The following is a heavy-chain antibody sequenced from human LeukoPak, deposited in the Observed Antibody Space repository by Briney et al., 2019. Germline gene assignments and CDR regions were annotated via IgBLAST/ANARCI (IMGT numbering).Heavy chain of an antibody. CDR3: ARGRAYYYYYGMDV. Sequence: ASVTVSCKASGYTFTVYYMHWVRQAPGQGLEWMGWINPNSGGTNYAQKFQGWVTMTRDTSISTAYMELSRLRSDDTAVYYCARGRAYYYYYGMDVWGQGTTVTVSS. CDR2: INPNSGGT. J-gene: IGHJ6*02. V-gene: IGHV1-2*04. CDR1: GYTFTVYY.